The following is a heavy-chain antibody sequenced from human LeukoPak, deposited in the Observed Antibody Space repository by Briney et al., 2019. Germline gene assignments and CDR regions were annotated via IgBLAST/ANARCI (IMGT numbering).Heavy chain of an antibody. CDR2: ISSSGSTI. CDR3: ARNPQQFDYYYMDV. V-gene: IGHV3-11*01. CDR1: GFTFSDYY. D-gene: IGHD6-13*01. Sequence: GGSLRLSCAASGFTFSDYYMSWIRQAPGKGLEWVSYISSSGSTIYYADSVKGRFTISRDNAKNSLYLQMNSLRAEDTAVYYCARNPQQFDYYYMDVWGKGTTVTVSS. J-gene: IGHJ6*03.